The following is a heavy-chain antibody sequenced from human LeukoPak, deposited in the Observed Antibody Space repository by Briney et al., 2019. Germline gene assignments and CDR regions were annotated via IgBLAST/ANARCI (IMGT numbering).Heavy chain of an antibody. J-gene: IGHJ5*02. CDR1: GFTFSSYG. CDR2: IRYDGSNK. CDR3: AKDHRSYCSSTSCYPLFDP. V-gene: IGHV3-30*02. Sequence: GGSLRLSCAASGFTFSSYGMHWVRQAPGKGLEWVAFIRYDGSNKYYAYSVKGRFTISRDKSKNTLYQQMNSLRAEDTAVYYCAKDHRSYCSSTSCYPLFDPWGQGTLVTVSS. D-gene: IGHD2-2*01.